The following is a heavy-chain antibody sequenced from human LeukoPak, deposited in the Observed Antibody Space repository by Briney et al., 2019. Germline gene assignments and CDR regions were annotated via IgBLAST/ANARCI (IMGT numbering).Heavy chain of an antibody. Sequence: GGSLRLSCAASGFTFSDYYMGWIRQAPGKGLEWVSYISSSGSTVYYADSVKGRFTMSRDNAKNSLLLEMNSLRVEDTAVYYCARDRGFGVVTPIDCWGQGTLVIVSS. CDR3: ARDRGFGVVTPIDC. D-gene: IGHD3-3*01. CDR2: ISSSGSTV. CDR1: GFTFSDYY. V-gene: IGHV3-11*01. J-gene: IGHJ4*02.